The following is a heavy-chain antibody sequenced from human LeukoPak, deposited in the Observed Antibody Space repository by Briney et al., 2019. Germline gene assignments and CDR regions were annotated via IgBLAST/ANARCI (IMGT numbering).Heavy chain of an antibody. CDR3: AKDAFYYDSSGYYDGGSFDY. Sequence: GSLRLSCAASGFTFSSYAMSWVRQAPGKGLEWVSGIRGSGDKTYYTDSVKGRFTISRDNSKNTLFLQMNSLRAEDTAIYYCAKDAFYYDSSGYYDGGSFDYWGQGTLVTVSS. CDR1: GFTFSSYA. V-gene: IGHV3-23*01. D-gene: IGHD3-22*01. CDR2: IRGSGDKT. J-gene: IGHJ4*02.